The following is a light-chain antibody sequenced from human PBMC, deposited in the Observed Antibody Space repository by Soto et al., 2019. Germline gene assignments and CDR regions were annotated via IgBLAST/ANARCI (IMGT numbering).Light chain of an antibody. CDR3: QKDGGTHT. J-gene: IGKJ2*01. Sequence: EVVLTQSPGTLSLSPGERATLSCRATQNIHSDYLAWYQQKLGQAPRLLIYVTSSRATGVTDRFRGSGTGTHYPLTSSIVEPEDFAVYYCQKDGGTHTFGPGTKLEI. CDR2: VTS. V-gene: IGKV3-20*01. CDR1: QNIHSDY.